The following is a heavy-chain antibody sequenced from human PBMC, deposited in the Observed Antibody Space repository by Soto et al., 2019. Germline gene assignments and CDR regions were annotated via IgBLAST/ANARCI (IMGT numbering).Heavy chain of an antibody. V-gene: IGHV3-23*01. CDR1: GFTFSSYA. CDR3: ANGRDDYFEY. Sequence: GSLRLSGAASGFTFSSYAMGWVRQAPGKGLEWVSAISGSGGSTYYAHSVKGRFTISRDNSNHTLYLQMNSLRAEDTAVYYCANGRDDYFEYWGQGTLVTVSS. J-gene: IGHJ4*02. CDR2: ISGSGGST.